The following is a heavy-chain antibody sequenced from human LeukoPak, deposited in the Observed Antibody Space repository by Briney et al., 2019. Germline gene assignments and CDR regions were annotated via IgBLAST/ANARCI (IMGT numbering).Heavy chain of an antibody. Sequence: GGSLRLSCAASGFTFSSYSMNWVRQAPGKGLEWVSSISSSSSYIYYADSVKGRFTISRDNAKNSLYLQMNSLRAEDTAVYYCARFRHSRGFALDIWGQGTMVTVSS. V-gene: IGHV3-21*01. CDR3: ARFRHSRGFALDI. CDR2: ISSSSSYI. D-gene: IGHD3-10*01. CDR1: GFTFSSYS. J-gene: IGHJ3*02.